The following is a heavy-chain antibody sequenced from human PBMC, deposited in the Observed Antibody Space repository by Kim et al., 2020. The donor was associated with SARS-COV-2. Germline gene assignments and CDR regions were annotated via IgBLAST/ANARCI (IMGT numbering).Heavy chain of an antibody. Sequence: GGSLRLSCAASGFTFSSYSMNWVRQAPGKGLEWASSISSSSSYIYYADSVKGRFTISRDNAKNSLYLQMNSLRAEDTAVYYCARDQDYYDSSGYPHDYWGQGTLVTVSS. CDR3: ARDQDYYDSSGYPHDY. D-gene: IGHD3-22*01. CDR2: ISSSSSYI. V-gene: IGHV3-21*01. CDR1: GFTFSSYS. J-gene: IGHJ4*02.